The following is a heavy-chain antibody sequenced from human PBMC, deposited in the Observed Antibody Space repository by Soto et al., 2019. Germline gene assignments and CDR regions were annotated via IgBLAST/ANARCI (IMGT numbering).Heavy chain of an antibody. V-gene: IGHV3-7*03. CDR3: ARAPYSSSWYAY. Sequence: QPGGSLRLSCAASGFTFSSYWMSWVRQAPGRGLEWMANIKYDGSEKYYVDSVKGRLTISRDNAKNSLYLQMNSLRAEDTAVYYCARAPYSSSWYAYWGQGTLVTVSS. J-gene: IGHJ4*02. CDR1: GFTFSSYW. CDR2: IKYDGSEK. D-gene: IGHD6-13*01.